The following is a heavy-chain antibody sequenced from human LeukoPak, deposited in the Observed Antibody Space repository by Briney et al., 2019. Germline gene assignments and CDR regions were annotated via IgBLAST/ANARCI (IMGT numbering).Heavy chain of an antibody. Sequence: GGSLRLSCAASGFTFSGYWMHWVRQAPGKGLVWVSRINNDGSSTRYADSVQGRFTISRDNAKNTLYLQMNSLRAEDTAVYYCAKDSYYYGSGSYSDYWGQGTLVTVSS. J-gene: IGHJ4*02. V-gene: IGHV3-74*01. CDR2: INNDGSST. CDR3: AKDSYYYGSGSYSDY. CDR1: GFTFSGYW. D-gene: IGHD3-10*01.